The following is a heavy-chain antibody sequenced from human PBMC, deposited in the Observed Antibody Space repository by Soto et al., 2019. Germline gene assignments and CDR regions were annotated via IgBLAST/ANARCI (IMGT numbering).Heavy chain of an antibody. CDR1: GYTFTDYR. Sequence: QVQLVQSGVEVKKPGASVKVSCKASGYTFTDYRMIWVRQGPGQGLEWMGIINPSGGSTNYAPNFQGRVTLTRDSFTSTVYMELSNLRSEDTAVYYCARAAGRLANWFDRWGQGTQVTVSS. V-gene: IGHV1-46*01. J-gene: IGHJ5*02. D-gene: IGHD6-6*01. CDR3: ARAAGRLANWFDR. CDR2: INPSGGST.